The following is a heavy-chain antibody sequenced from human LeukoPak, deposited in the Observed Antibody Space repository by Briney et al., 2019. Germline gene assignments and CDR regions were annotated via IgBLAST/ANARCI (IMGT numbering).Heavy chain of an antibody. V-gene: IGHV3-11*01. D-gene: IGHD1-14*01. CDR1: ALISGDCS. J-gene: IGHJ5*02. CDR2: ISDSGDTI. Sequence: GSLRLSCTASALISGDCSMSWIRQAPGKGLEWLSYISDSGDTIYYAESVKGRFTIPRDNAKKSVHLQMSSLRVEDTAVYYCARNLNWLDPWGQGTLVIVSA. CDR3: ARNLNWLDP.